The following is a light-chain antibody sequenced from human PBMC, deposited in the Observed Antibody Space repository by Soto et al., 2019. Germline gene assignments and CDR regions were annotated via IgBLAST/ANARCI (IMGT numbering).Light chain of an antibody. CDR3: GTWESSLRAYV. CDR2: DNY. Sequence: HSVLTQPPSVSAAPGQKVTISCSGSNSNIGYNFVSWYQQLPGTAPKLLIYDNYIRPSGVPDRFSGSKSGTSATLGITGLQTGDEADYYCGTWESSLRAYVLGTGTKLTVL. V-gene: IGLV1-51*01. CDR1: NSNIGYNF. J-gene: IGLJ1*01.